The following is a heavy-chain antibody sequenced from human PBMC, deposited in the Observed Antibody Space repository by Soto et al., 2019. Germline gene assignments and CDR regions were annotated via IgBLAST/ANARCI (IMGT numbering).Heavy chain of an antibody. CDR3: ARGGVDYYDSSGYYFSPYYFDY. D-gene: IGHD3-22*01. CDR1: GGSISSGDYY. V-gene: IGHV4-30-2*01. J-gene: IGHJ4*02. Sequence: SETLSLTCSVSGGSISSGDYYWSWIRQPPGKGLEWIGYIYHSGSTYYNPSLKSRVTISVDRSKNQFSLKLSSVTAADTAVYYCARGGVDYYDSSGYYFSPYYFDYWGQGTLVTVSS. CDR2: IYHSGST.